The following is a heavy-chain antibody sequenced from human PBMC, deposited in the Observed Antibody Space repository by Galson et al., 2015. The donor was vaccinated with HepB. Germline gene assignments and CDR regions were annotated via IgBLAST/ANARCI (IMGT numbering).Heavy chain of an antibody. CDR1: GFTFNTYA. Sequence: SLRLSCAASGFTFNTYAMHWVRQAPGKGLEWVAVILYDGSNKYCADSVKGRFTISRDNSKNTLFLQMNSLRAEDTAVYYCARDFPYFDYWGQGTLVTVSS. CDR2: ILYDGSNK. CDR3: ARDFPYFDY. J-gene: IGHJ4*02. V-gene: IGHV3-30-3*01.